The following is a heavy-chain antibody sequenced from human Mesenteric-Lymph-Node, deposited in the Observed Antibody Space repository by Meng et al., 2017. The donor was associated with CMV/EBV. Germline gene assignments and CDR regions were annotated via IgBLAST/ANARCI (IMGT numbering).Heavy chain of an antibody. CDR3: ARVDYDFWSGYNYGMDV. D-gene: IGHD3-3*01. J-gene: IGHJ6*02. V-gene: IGHV4-39*01. CDR1: DGSIGSSSYY. Sequence: SETLSLTCIVSDGSIGSSSYYWGWIRQPPGKGLEWIGSIYYSGNTNYNPSLRSRVTISVDTSKNQFSLKLSSVTAADTAVYYCARVDYDFWSGYNYGMDVWGQGTTVTVSS. CDR2: IYYSGNT.